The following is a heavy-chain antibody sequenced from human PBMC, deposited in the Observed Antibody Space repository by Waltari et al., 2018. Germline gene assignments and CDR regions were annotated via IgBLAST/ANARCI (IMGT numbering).Heavy chain of an antibody. D-gene: IGHD6-6*01. V-gene: IGHV1-8*01. CDR3: AVEYSSSSADY. CDR2: MNPNSGNT. J-gene: IGHJ4*02. CDR1: YD. Sequence: YDINWVRQATGQGLEWMGWMNPNSGNTGYAQKFQGRVTMTRNTSISTAYMELSSLRSEDTAVYYCAVEYSSSSADYWGQGTLVTVSS.